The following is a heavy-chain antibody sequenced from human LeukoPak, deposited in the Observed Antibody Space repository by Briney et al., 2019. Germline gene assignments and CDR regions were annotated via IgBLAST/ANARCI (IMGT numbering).Heavy chain of an antibody. CDR1: GFTVSTNY. V-gene: IGHV3-66*01. D-gene: IGHD3-16*01. CDR2: IYSGGET. CDR3: ARGGGHDPLSYYYYGMDV. J-gene: IGHJ6*02. Sequence: GGSLRLSCAASGFTVSTNYMSWVRQAPGKGLEGVSVIYSGGETYYAHSVKGRFIISSDNYRNTFYLQMNSLRDEATAVYYCARGGGHDPLSYYYYGMDVWGQGTTVTVSS.